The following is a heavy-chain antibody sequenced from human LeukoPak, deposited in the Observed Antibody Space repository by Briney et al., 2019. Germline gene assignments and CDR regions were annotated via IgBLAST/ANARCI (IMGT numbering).Heavy chain of an antibody. CDR2: ISGDGVST. V-gene: IGHV3-43*02. Sequence: GGSLRLSCVASGLPIADFAMHWVRQAPGKGLGWVSLISGDGVSTFYTDSVRGRFSISRDNTKNSLYLEMNSLRTEDTAMYYCAKESGKFDYWGQGTLVAVSS. CDR3: AKESGKFDY. CDR1: GLPIADFA. J-gene: IGHJ4*02.